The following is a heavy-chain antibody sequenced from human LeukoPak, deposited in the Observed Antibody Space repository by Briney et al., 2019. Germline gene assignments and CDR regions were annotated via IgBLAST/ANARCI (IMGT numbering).Heavy chain of an antibody. D-gene: IGHD2-8*01. CDR2: ISYDGSNK. J-gene: IGHJ4*02. CDR3: ARDGGMDIVLMVYAMLDY. V-gene: IGHV3-30*04. Sequence: PGRSLRLSCAASGFTFSSYAMHWVRQAPGKGLEWVAVISYDGSNKYYADSVKGRFTISRDNSKNTLYLQMNSLRAEDTAVYYCARDGGMDIVLMVYAMLDYWGQGTLVTVSS. CDR1: GFTFSSYA.